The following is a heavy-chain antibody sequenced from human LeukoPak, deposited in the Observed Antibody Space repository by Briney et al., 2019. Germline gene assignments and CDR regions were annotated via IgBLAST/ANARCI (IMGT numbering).Heavy chain of an antibody. D-gene: IGHD4/OR15-4a*01. J-gene: IGHJ3*02. Sequence: SETLSLTCTVSGGSISSSSYYWGWIRQPPGKGLEWIGEIYHSGSTNYNPSLKSRVTISVDKSKNQFSLKLSSVTAADTAVYYCASYGGPLDAFDIWGQGTMATVSS. CDR3: ASYGGPLDAFDI. CDR2: IYHSGST. CDR1: GGSISSSSYY. V-gene: IGHV4-39*07.